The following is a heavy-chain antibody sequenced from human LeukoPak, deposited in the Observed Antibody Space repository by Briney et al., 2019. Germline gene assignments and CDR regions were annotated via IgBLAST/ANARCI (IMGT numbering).Heavy chain of an antibody. CDR1: GFTFSGFS. J-gene: IGHJ4*02. CDR2: ISTSSRST. D-gene: IGHD3-10*01. CDR3: ARSAVRGAACDY. V-gene: IGHV3-48*01. Sequence: GGSLRLSCTASGFTFSGFSMHWVRQAPGKGLEWLSYISTSSRSTYYADSVKGRFTISRDNAKNTLFLDMHSLRPGDSAVYYCARSAVRGAACDYWGQGPLLTVSS.